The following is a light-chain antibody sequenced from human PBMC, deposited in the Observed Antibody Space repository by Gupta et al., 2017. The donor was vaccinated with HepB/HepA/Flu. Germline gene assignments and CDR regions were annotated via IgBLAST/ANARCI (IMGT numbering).Light chain of an antibody. CDR3: QQDNSYRA. CDR1: QSISSW. J-gene: IGKJ1*01. CDR2: KAS. V-gene: IGKV1-5*03. Sequence: DIQMTQSPSTLSASVGDRVTITCRASQSISSWLAWYQQKPGKAPKLMIYKASRGETGAPSRFSGSGYAKEFTLTSRRRQYDDFAKYYGQQDNSYRAFGQGTKVEIK.